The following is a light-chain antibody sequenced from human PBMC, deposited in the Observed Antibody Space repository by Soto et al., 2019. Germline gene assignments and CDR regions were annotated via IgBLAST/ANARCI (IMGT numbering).Light chain of an antibody. V-gene: IGLV2-14*03. J-gene: IGLJ2*01. CDR2: DVS. CDR3: GSYTSSDTMI. Sequence: QSVLTQPASVSVSPGQSITISCTGTSSDIGRYNYVSWYQHSPGKAPKLIIYDVSDRPSGVSNRFSGSKSGTTASLTISGLQAEDEADYYCGSYTSSDTMIFGGGTQLTVL. CDR1: SSDIGRYNY.